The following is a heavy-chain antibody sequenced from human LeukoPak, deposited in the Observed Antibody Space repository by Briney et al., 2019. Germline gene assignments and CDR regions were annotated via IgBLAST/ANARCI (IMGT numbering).Heavy chain of an antibody. CDR2: IVVGSGNT. CDR1: GFTFTSSA. Sequence: SVKVSCKASGFTFTSSAVQWVRQARGHRLEWIGWIVVGSGNTNYAQKFQERVTITRDMSTSTAYMELSSLRSEDTAVYYCAAGPIEQTNYDFWSGYSLFEYYFDYWGQGTLVTVSS. D-gene: IGHD3-3*01. V-gene: IGHV1-58*01. J-gene: IGHJ4*02. CDR3: AAGPIEQTNYDFWSGYSLFEYYFDY.